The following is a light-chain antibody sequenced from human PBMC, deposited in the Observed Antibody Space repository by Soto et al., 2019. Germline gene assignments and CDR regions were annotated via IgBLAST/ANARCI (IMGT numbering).Light chain of an antibody. V-gene: IGKV1-5*01. CDR3: QQYNNYWT. J-gene: IGKJ1*01. CDR1: QSISSW. Sequence: DIQMTQSPSTLSASVGDRVTITCRASQSISSWLAWYQQKPGKAPKLLIYDASSLESGVPSRFSGSGSATEFTLTISSLQPDDFATYYCQQYNNYWTFGQATKVDIK. CDR2: DAS.